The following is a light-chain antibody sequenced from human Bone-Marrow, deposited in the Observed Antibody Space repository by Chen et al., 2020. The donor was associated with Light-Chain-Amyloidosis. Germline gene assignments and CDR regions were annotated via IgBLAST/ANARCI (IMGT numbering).Light chain of an antibody. J-gene: IGLJ3*02. V-gene: IGLV1-40*01. CDR2: GNS. CDR3: QSYDSSLSGVV. CDR1: SSNIGAGYD. Sequence: QSVLTQPPSVSGAPGQRVTISCTGGSSNIGAGYDVHWYRQLPGTAPKLLIYGNSNRPAGVPDRCSGSRSGTSASLAITGLQAEDEADYDCQSYDSSLSGVVFGGGTRLTVL.